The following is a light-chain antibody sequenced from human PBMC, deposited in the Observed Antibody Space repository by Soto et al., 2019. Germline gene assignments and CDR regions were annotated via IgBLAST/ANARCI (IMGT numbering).Light chain of an antibody. CDR2: GAS. J-gene: IGKJ4*01. V-gene: IGKV3-20*01. CDR3: QQYGSSVLT. Sequence: EIVLTQSPDTLSLSPGERATLSCRASQSVGTNSLAWYQQRPGQAPRPLIYGASRRATGTPDRFSGSGSGTDFTLVISRLEPEDFAVYYCQQYGSSVLTFGGGTKVDIK. CDR1: QSVGTNS.